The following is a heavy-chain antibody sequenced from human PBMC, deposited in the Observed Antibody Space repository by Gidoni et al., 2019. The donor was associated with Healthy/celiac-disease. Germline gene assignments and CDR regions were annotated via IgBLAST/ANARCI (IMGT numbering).Heavy chain of an antibody. J-gene: IGHJ6*03. CDR3: ARVSCSSTSCYGYYYYMDV. V-gene: IGHV3-33*01. CDR1: GFTFGCYG. Sequence: QVQLVESGGGVVQPGRSLRLSCAASGFTFGCYGMHWVRQAPGKGLEWGAVIWYDVSNKYYADSVKGRFTISRDNSKNTLYLQMNSLRAEDTAVYYCARVSCSSTSCYGYYYYMDVWGKGTTVTVSS. D-gene: IGHD2-2*01. CDR2: IWYDVSNK.